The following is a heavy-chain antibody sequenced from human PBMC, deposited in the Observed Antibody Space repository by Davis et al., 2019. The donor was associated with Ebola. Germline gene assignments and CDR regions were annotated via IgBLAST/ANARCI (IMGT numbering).Heavy chain of an antibody. D-gene: IGHD6-13*01. CDR3: ARVFVGAAGIIQKGMDV. V-gene: IGHV3-74*01. CDR1: GFTFSSYW. Sequence: GESLKISCAASGFTFSSYWMHWVRQAPGKGLVWVSRINSDGSSTSYADSVKGRFTISRDNSKNTLYLQMNSLRAEDTAVYYCARVFVGAAGIIQKGMDVWGQGTTVTVSS. CDR2: INSDGSST. J-gene: IGHJ6*02.